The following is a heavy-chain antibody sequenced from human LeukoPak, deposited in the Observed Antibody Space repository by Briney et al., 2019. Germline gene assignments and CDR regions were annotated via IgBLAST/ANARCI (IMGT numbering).Heavy chain of an antibody. CDR1: GHTFTSYY. D-gene: IGHD2-21*02. J-gene: IGHJ4*02. V-gene: IGHV1-46*01. CDR3: ARDHYHKIHSVMVTAPDY. Sequence: GASVKISCKASGHTFTSYYMHWVRQAPGQGLEWMGIINPSGGSTSYAQKFQGRVTMTRDTSTSTVYMELSSLRSEDTAVYYCARDHYHKIHSVMVTAPDYWGQGTLVIVSS. CDR2: INPSGGST.